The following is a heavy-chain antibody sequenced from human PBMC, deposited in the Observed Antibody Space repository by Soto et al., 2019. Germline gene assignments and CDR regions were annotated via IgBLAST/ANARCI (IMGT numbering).Heavy chain of an antibody. D-gene: IGHD2-2*03. CDR2: IYPGDSDT. Sequence: ASVKVSCKGSGYSFTSYWIGWVRQMPGKGLEWMGIIYPGDSDTRYSPSFQGQVTISADKSISTAYLQWSSLKASDTAMYYCARLDIVVVPAVPRGFDPWGQGTLVTVSS. CDR1: GYSFTSYW. V-gene: IGHV5-51*01. CDR3: ARLDIVVVPAVPRGFDP. J-gene: IGHJ5*02.